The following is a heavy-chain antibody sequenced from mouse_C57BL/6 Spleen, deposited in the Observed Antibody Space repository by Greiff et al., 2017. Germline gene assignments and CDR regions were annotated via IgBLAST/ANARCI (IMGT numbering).Heavy chain of an antibody. D-gene: IGHD2-1*01. CDR2: IHPNSGST. Sequence: QVQLQQPGAELVKPGASVKLSCKASGYTFTSYWMHWVKQRPGQGLEWIGMIHPNSGSTNYNEKFKSKATLTVDKSSSTAYMQLSSLTSEVSAVYYCARGNGNYWFAYWGQGTLVTVSA. CDR3: ARGNGNYWFAY. V-gene: IGHV1-64*01. J-gene: IGHJ3*01. CDR1: GYTFTSYW.